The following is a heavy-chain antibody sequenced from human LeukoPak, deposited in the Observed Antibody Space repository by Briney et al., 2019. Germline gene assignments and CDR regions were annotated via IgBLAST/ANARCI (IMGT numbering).Heavy chain of an antibody. D-gene: IGHD3-10*01. Sequence: PSETLSLTCTVSGGSISSGGYYWSWIRQPPGKGLEWIGYIYYSGSTNYNPSLKSRVTISVDTSKNQFSLKLSSVTAADTAVYYCTRAPITMVRGVIYFNAFDIWGQGTMVTVSS. CDR3: TRAPITMVRGVIYFNAFDI. CDR2: IYYSGST. CDR1: GGSISSGGYY. J-gene: IGHJ3*02. V-gene: IGHV4-61*08.